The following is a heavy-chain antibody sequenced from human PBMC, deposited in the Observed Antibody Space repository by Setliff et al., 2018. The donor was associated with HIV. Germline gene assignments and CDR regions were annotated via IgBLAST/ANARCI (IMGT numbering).Heavy chain of an antibody. V-gene: IGHV1-2*02. J-gene: IGHJ6*03. Sequence: ASVKVSCKASGYTFTAYYIHWVRQAPGQGLEWMGWINSNNGGTKYAQNFQGRVTMTRDTSITTAYMELSRLISDDTAVYYCARDRWVWGGSDSGYYYYFMDVWGKGTTVTVSS. CDR1: GYTFTAYY. CDR3: ARDRWVWGGSDSGYYYYFMDV. D-gene: IGHD6-19*01. CDR2: INSNNGGT.